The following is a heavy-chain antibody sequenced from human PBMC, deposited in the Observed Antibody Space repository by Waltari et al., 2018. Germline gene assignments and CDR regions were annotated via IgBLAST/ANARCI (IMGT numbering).Heavy chain of an antibody. CDR3: ARGWWSAEYTGDACDV. Sequence: QVQLQESGPGLVKPSGTLSLTCSVSGDSISTYYWTWIRKSAGKGLEWIGRIDAGATRNYSPSRGIRVTMSVDKLNSRCSLGRNAVTAADTAVYYCARGWWSAEYTGDACDVWGQGIAVTVSS. D-gene: IGHD2-15*01. J-gene: IGHJ3*01. CDR1: GDSISTYY. CDR2: IDAGATR. V-gene: IGHV4-4*07.